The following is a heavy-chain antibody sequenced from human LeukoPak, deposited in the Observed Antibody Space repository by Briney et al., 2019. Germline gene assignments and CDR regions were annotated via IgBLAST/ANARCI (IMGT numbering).Heavy chain of an antibody. CDR1: SGSFGGYY. CDR2: IYYSGST. J-gene: IGHJ5*02. D-gene: IGHD1/OR15-1a*01. V-gene: IGHV4-59*08. Sequence: SETLSLTCDVYSGSFGGYYWSWIRQPPGKGLEWVGYIYYSGSTNYNPSLKSRVTISVDTSKNQFSLKLSSVTAADTAVYYCARKKTVQGGTWNWFDPWGQGTLVTVSS. CDR3: ARKKTVQGGTWNWFDP.